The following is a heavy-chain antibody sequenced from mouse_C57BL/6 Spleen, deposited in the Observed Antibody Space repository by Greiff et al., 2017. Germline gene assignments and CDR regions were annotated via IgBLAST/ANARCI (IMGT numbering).Heavy chain of an antibody. J-gene: IGHJ4*01. V-gene: IGHV7-3*01. Sequence: EVKLMESGGGLVQPGGSLSLSCAASGFTFTDYYMSWVRQPPGKALEWLGFIRNKANGYTTEYSASVKGRFTISRDNSKSILYLQMNALRAEDSATYYCASAIYYYGSSYLYYYAMDYWGQGTSVTVSS. D-gene: IGHD1-1*01. CDR1: GFTFTDYY. CDR2: IRNKANGYTT. CDR3: ASAIYYYGSSYLYYYAMDY.